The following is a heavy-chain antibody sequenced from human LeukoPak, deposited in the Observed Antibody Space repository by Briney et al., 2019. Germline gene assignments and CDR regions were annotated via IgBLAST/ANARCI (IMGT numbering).Heavy chain of an antibody. CDR3: ARGGILVQGVTILYGMDV. CDR1: GYSFSTFD. D-gene: IGHD3-10*01. V-gene: IGHV1-8*01. Sequence: GASLKVSCKTSGYSFSTFDINWVRQATGQGLEWMGWMKPNSGNTNYEQKFQGRLTMTRDTSISTAYMELSSLRSEDTAVYYCARGGILVQGVTILYGMDVWGQGTTVTVSS. J-gene: IGHJ6*02. CDR2: MKPNSGNT.